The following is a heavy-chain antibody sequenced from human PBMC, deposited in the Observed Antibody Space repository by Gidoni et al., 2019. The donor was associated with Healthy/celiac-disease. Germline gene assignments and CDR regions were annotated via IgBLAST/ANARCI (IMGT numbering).Heavy chain of an antibody. D-gene: IGHD2-21*02. J-gene: IGHJ4*02. CDR1: GLTFSSYW. V-gene: IGHV3-74*01. CDR2: INSDGSST. Sequence: ELQLVESGGALVPPGGSLRLSWGASGLTFSSYWMHWVRQAPGKGLGGVSRINSDGSSTSYADSVKGRFTISRDNAKNTLYLQMNSLRAEDTAVYYCARGVTSYFDYWGQGTLVTVSS. CDR3: ARGVTSYFDY.